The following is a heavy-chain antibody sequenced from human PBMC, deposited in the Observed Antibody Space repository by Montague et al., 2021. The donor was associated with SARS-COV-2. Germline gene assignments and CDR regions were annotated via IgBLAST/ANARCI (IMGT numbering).Heavy chain of an antibody. Sequence: SETLSLTCTVSGGSISSYYWSWIRQPPGKGLEWIGYIYYSGSTNYNPSLKSRVTISVDTFKNQFSLKLSSVTAADTAMYYCAREGSGRGYYYYGMDVWGQGTTVTVSS. D-gene: IGHD3-10*01. CDR2: IYYSGST. CDR1: GGSISSYY. J-gene: IGHJ6*02. CDR3: AREGSGRGYYYYGMDV. V-gene: IGHV4-59*01.